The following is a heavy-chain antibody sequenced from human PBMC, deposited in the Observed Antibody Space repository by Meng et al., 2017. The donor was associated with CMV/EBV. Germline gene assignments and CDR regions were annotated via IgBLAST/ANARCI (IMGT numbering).Heavy chain of an antibody. CDR1: GTNLNTYW. Sequence: GESLKISCAVSGTNLNTYWMHWVRQVPGKGLVWLSVIYSGGSTYYADSVKGRFTISRDNSKNTLYLQMNSLRAEDTAVYYCARDQPGDGYNEGAFDIWGQGTMVTVSS. CDR2: IYSGGST. CDR3: ARDQPGDGYNEGAFDI. V-gene: IGHV3-53*01. D-gene: IGHD5-24*01. J-gene: IGHJ3*02.